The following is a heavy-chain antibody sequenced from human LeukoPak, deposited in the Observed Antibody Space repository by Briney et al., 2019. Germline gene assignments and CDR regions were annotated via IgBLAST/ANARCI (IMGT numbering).Heavy chain of an antibody. CDR2: VSSDGTDK. CDR3: AKDLGYRDYYAMDV. V-gene: IGHV3-30*18. J-gene: IGHJ6*02. Sequence: GGSRRLSCAASGFTFSIYGIHWVRQAPGKGLEGVAVVSSDGTDKYYPDSVKGRFIISRDNSQNTIYLQMNSLRPEDTAVYYCAKDLGYRDYYAMDVWGQGTTVTASS. CDR1: GFTFSIYG. D-gene: IGHD2-15*01.